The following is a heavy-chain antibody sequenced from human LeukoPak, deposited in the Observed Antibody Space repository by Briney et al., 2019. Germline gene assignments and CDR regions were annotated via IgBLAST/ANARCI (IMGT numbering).Heavy chain of an antibody. V-gene: IGHV3-23*01. CDR1: GFTFSSYA. CDR3: ARGGSYLSAFDI. J-gene: IGHJ3*02. CDR2: ISGSGGST. D-gene: IGHD1-26*01. Sequence: GGSLRLSCAASGFTFSSYAMSWVRQAPGKGLEWVSSISGSGGSTYYADSVKGRFTISRDNSKNTLYLQMNSLRAEDTAVYYCARGGSYLSAFDIWGQGTMVTVSS.